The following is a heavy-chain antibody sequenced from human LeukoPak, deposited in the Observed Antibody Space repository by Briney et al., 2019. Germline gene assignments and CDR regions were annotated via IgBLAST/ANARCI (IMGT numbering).Heavy chain of an antibody. Sequence: ASVKVSCKASGYTFTSYAMHWVRRAPGQRLEWMGWINAGNGNTKYSQKFQGRVTITRDTSASTAYMELSSLRSEDTAVYYCARVCSGGSCYYYYGMDVWGKGTTVTVSS. V-gene: IGHV1-3*01. J-gene: IGHJ6*04. CDR3: ARVCSGGSCYYYYGMDV. CDR1: GYTFTSYA. D-gene: IGHD2-15*01. CDR2: INAGNGNT.